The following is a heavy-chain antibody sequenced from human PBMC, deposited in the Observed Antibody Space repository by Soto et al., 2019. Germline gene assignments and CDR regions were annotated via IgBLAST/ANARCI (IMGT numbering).Heavy chain of an antibody. J-gene: IGHJ3*02. Sequence: VGSLRLSCAVSGFICTSYDMSWVRQAPGKGLEWVSTILVGGSTHYEDSVKGRFTISRDRSKNTVYLQMNSLTAGDTAVYYCAKATATGGGAFDICGQGTMVTVSS. V-gene: IGHV3-23*01. CDR1: GFICTSYD. CDR3: AKATATGGGAFDI. D-gene: IGHD2-8*02. CDR2: ILVGGST.